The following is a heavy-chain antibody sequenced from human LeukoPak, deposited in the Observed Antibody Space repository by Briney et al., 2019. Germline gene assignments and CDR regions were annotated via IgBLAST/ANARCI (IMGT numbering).Heavy chain of an antibody. Sequence: ASVKVSCKASGYTFTGYYMHWVRQAPGQGLEWMGWINPNSGGTNYAQKFQGRVTMTRDTSISTAYMELSRLRSDDTAVYYCARVRITMVRGVRNHPKWFDPWGQGTLVTVSS. V-gene: IGHV1-2*02. CDR2: INPNSGGT. J-gene: IGHJ5*02. CDR3: ARVRITMVRGVRNHPKWFDP. CDR1: GYTFTGYY. D-gene: IGHD3-10*01.